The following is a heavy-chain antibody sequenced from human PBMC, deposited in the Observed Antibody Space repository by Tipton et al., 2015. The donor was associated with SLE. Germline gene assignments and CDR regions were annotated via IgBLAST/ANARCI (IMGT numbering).Heavy chain of an antibody. CDR2: ISDTGSTK. D-gene: IGHD3-10*02. V-gene: IGHV3-48*03. Sequence: SLRLSCAASRFAFRNHDMNWVRQAPGKGLEWLSYISDTGSTKFYADSVKGRFTISRDNANNSVYLQMNSLRAEDTAVYYCARVVAYVIDYWGQGTLVTGSS. CDR3: ARVVAYVIDY. CDR1: RFAFRNHD. J-gene: IGHJ4*02.